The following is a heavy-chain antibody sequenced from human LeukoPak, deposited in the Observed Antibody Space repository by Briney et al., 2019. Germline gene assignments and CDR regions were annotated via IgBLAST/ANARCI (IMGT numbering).Heavy chain of an antibody. CDR2: ISGSGGST. CDR3: AKVGVRGYSTPPRNGFDY. V-gene: IGHV3-23*01. D-gene: IGHD5-18*01. J-gene: IGHJ4*02. CDR1: GFTFSSYA. Sequence: GGSLRLSCAASGFTFSSYAMSWVRQAPGKGLGWVSAISGSGGSTYYADSVKGRFTISRDNSKNTLYLQMNSPRAEDTAVYYCAKVGVRGYSTPPRNGFDYWGQGTLVTVSS.